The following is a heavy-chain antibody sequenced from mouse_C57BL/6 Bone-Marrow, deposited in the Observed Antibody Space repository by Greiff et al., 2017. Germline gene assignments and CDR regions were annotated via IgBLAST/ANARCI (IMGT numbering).Heavy chain of an antibody. J-gene: IGHJ3*01. Sequence: QVQLKQSGAELVRPGASVTLSCKASGYTFTDYEMHWVKQTPVHGLEWIGAIDPETGGTAYNQKFKGKAILTADKSSSTAYMELRSLTSEDSAVYYCTRRPYDSNWGFAYWGQGTLVTVSA. CDR1: GYTFTDYE. D-gene: IGHD2-5*01. V-gene: IGHV1-15*01. CDR3: TRRPYDSNWGFAY. CDR2: IDPETGGT.